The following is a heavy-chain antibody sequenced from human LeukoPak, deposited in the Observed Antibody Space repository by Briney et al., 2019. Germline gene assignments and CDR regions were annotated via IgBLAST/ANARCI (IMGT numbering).Heavy chain of an antibody. CDR1: GGSFSGCY. CDR3: ARGSRRRFFDP. J-gene: IGHJ5*02. CDR2: INHSGST. D-gene: IGHD3-10*01. V-gene: IGHV4-34*01. Sequence: SETLSLTCAVYGGSFSGCYWSWIRQPPGKGLEWIGEINHSGSTNYNPSLKSRVTISVDTSKNQFSLKLSSVTAADTAVYYCARGSRRRFFDPWGQGTLVTVSS.